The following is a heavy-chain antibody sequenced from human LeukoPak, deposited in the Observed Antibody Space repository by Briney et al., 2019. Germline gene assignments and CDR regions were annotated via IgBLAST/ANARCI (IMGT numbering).Heavy chain of an antibody. D-gene: IGHD3-22*01. CDR3: ARDKGGYPDY. CDR2: IYYSGST. CDR1: GGSISSYY. Sequence: SETLSLTCTVSGGSISSYYWSWIRQPPGKGLEWIGYIYYSGSTYYNPSLKSRVTVSVDTSKNQFSLKLSSVTAADTAVYYCARDKGGYPDYWGQGTLVTVSS. J-gene: IGHJ4*02. V-gene: IGHV4-59*12.